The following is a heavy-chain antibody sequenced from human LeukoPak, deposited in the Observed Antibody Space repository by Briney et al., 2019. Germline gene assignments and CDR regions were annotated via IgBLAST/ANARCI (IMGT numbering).Heavy chain of an antibody. J-gene: IGHJ6*02. CDR3: ASQYDFWSGQTLPSLDSYYYYGMDV. Sequence: PSQTLSLTCTVSGGSISSGGYYWSCIRQHPGKGLEWIGYIYYSGSTYYNPSLKSRVTISVDTSKNQFSLKLSSVTAADTAVYYCASQYDFWSGQTLPSLDSYYYYGMDVWGQGTTVTVSS. CDR2: IYYSGST. D-gene: IGHD3-3*01. CDR1: GGSISSGGYY. V-gene: IGHV4-31*03.